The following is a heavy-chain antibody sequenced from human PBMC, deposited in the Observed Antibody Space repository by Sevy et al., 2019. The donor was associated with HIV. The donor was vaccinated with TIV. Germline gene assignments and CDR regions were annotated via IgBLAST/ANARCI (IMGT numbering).Heavy chain of an antibody. CDR2: INIYNGNT. J-gene: IGHJ5*02. CDR3: ARMRNLGEPSDP. D-gene: IGHD3-16*01. V-gene: IGHV1-18*01. CDR1: GYTFTTFG. Sequence: ASVKVSCKPSGYTFTTFGINWVRQAPGQGLEWMAWINIYNGNTIYAQNLQGRVTLTRDTSTNTAYMELRSLTSDDTAVYYCARMRNLGEPSDPWGQGALVTVSP.